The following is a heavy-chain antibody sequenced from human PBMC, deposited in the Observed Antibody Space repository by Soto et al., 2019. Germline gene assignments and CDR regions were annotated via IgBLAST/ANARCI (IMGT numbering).Heavy chain of an antibody. V-gene: IGHV6-1*01. CDR3: SRDRNVSIIPLRHDRTYYLCY. J-gene: IGHJ4*02. Sequence: SQTLSLTCAISGDSVSSNSAAWNWIRQSPSRGLEWLGRTYYRSKWYNDYAVSVKSRITINPDTSKNQFSLQLNSVTPEDTVVYFCSRDRNVSIIPLRHDRTYYLCYWGQGTLVTVSS. CDR2: TYYRSKWYN. D-gene: IGHD3-10*01. CDR1: GDSVSSNSAA.